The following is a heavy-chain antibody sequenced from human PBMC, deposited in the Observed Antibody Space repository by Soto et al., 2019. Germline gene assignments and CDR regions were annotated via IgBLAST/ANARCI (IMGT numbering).Heavy chain of an antibody. D-gene: IGHD3-10*01. CDR2: ISAYNGNT. V-gene: IGHV1-18*01. CDR3: ARSYYYGSGSYGAFDI. J-gene: IGHJ3*02. CDR1: GYTFTSYG. Sequence: ASVNVSCKASGYTFTSYGISWVRQAPGQGLEWMGWISAYNGNTNYAQKLQGRVTMTTDTSTSTAYMELRSLRSDDTAVYYCARSYYYGSGSYGAFDIWGQGTMVTVSS.